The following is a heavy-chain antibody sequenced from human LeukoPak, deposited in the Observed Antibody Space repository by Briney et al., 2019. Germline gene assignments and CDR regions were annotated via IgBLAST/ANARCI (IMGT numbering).Heavy chain of an antibody. Sequence: ECGPTLSNPTQTLRLTCTFSGFSLSTSGVSVGWIRQPPGKALEWLVLIYWCDDKYSTPSLKSRLTITKDNSKSQVVFTMTNMDPVKTATYYCAHSPGINGTDFDFWGQGTLVTVSS. CDR2: IYWCDDK. CDR3: AHSPGINGTDFDF. V-gene: IGHV2-5*01. J-gene: IGHJ4*02. D-gene: IGHD1-20*01. CDR1: GFSLSTSGVS.